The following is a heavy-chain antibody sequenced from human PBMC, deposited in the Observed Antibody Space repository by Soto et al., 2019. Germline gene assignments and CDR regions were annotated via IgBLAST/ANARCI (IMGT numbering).Heavy chain of an antibody. J-gene: IGHJ6*02. D-gene: IGHD5-18*01. CDR3: ARAHTAGYYYYGMDV. V-gene: IGHV1-18*04. CDR1: GYTFTGYY. CDR2: ISAYNGNT. Sequence: GASVKVSCKASGYTFTGYYMHWVRQAPGQGLEWMGWISAYNGNTNYAQKLQGRVTMTTDTSTSTAYMELRSLRSDDTAVYYCARAHTAGYYYYGMDVWGQGTTVTVSS.